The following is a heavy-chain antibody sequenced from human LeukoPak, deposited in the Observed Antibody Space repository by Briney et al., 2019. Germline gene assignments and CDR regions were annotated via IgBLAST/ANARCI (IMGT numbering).Heavy chain of an antibody. J-gene: IGHJ3*02. D-gene: IGHD5-12*01. CDR3: ARSRATYAFDI. V-gene: IGHV3-48*01. Sequence: GGSLRLSCTAPGFTFSGYSMNWVRQAPGKGLEWVSYISSSGGTKYYADSVKGQFTISRDNAMNSLYLQMNSLRAEDTAVYYCARSRATYAFDIWGQGTMVTVPS. CDR1: GFTFSGYS. CDR2: ISSSGGTK.